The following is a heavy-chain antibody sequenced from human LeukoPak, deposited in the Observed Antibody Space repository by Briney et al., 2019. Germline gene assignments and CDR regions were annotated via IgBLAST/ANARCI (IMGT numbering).Heavy chain of an antibody. CDR3: ATGITMVRGVFLDY. CDR2: IYYSGST. CDR1: GGSISSGGYY. V-gene: IGHV4-31*03. Sequence: PSETLSLTCTVSGGSISSGGYYWSWLRQHPGKGLEWIGYIYYSGSTYYNPSLKSRVTISVDTSKNQFSLKLSSVTAADTAVYYCATGITMVRGVFLDYWGQGTLVTVSS. D-gene: IGHD3-10*01. J-gene: IGHJ4*02.